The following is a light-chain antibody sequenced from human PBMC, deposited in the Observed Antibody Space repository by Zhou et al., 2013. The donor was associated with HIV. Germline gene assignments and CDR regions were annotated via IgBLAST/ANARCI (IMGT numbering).Light chain of an antibody. CDR1: QSISTY. V-gene: IGKV1-39*01. CDR3: QQANRFPQT. Sequence: DIQMTQSPSSLPASVGDRVTITCRASQSISTYLNWYQQKPGTAPKVLIYAASNLQSGVPSRFSGSGFGTDFTLTINRLHPEDFATYYCQQANRFPQTFGQGTKVEIK. J-gene: IGKJ2*01. CDR2: AAS.